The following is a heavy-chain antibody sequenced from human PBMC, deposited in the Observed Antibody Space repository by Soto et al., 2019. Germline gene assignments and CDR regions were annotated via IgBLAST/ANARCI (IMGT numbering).Heavy chain of an antibody. CDR3: ARGTRRCTNGVCYDFDY. CDR2: IYYSGST. D-gene: IGHD2-8*01. Sequence: QVQLQESGPGLVKPSQTLSLTCTVSGGSISSGGYYWSWIRQHPGKGLEWIGDIYYSGSTYYNPSLKSRVTISVDTSKNQFSLKLSSVTAADTAVYYCARGTRRCTNGVCYDFDYWGQGTLVTVSS. CDR1: GGSISSGGYY. V-gene: IGHV4-31*03. J-gene: IGHJ4*02.